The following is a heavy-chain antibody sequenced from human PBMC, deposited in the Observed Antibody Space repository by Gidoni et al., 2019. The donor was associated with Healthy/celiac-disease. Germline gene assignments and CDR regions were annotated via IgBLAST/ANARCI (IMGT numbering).Heavy chain of an antibody. Sequence: QVQLVESGGGVVKPGGSLRLSWAAAGVTCSDYYMSWIRQAPGKGLEWVSYISSSVSTISYADSVKCRFTISRVNAKNSLYLQMNSLRAEDTAVYYCARGGVSNYYYYGMDVWGQGTTVTVSS. J-gene: IGHJ6*02. V-gene: IGHV3-11*01. CDR1: GVTCSDYY. CDR3: ARGGVSNYYYYGMDV. CDR2: ISSSVSTI. D-gene: IGHD2-8*01.